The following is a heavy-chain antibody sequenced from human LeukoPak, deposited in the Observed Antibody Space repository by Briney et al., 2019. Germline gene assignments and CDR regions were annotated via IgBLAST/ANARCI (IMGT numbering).Heavy chain of an antibody. CDR2: INPNSGGT. D-gene: IGHD2-2*01. J-gene: IGHJ5*02. V-gene: IGHV1-2*02. CDR1: GYTFTGYY. CDR3: ARDPLVVVPAAIGNWFDP. Sequence: ASVKVSCKASGYTFTGYYMHWVRQAPGQGLEWMGWINPNSGGTNYAQKFQGRVTMTRDTSISTAYMELSRLRSDDTAVYYCARDPLVVVPAAIGNWFDPWGQGTLVTVSS.